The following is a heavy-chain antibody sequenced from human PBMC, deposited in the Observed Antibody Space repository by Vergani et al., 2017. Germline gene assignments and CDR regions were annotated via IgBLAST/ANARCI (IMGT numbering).Heavy chain of an antibody. CDR1: GYTFTGYY. CDR3: ARGAPPASYYGMDV. V-gene: IGHV1-2*04. Sequence: QVQLVQSGAEVKKPGASVKVSCKASGYTFTGYYMHWVRQAPGQGLEWMGWINPNSGGTTYAQKFQGWVTMTRDTSISTAYMALSRLRSDDQAVYYCARGAPPASYYGMDVWGQGTTVTVSS. J-gene: IGHJ6*02. CDR2: INPNSGGT.